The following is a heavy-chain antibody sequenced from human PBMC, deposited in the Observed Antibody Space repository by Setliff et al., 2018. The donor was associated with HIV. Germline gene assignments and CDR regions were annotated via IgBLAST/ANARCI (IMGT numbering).Heavy chain of an antibody. Sequence: KLPETLSLTCAVHGEFPIGYYWSWIRQPPGKGLEWIGEVIDSGATNYNPSLESRVILSIDTSKKLISLNLTSVTAADTAVYYCAREVDLSRGVDYWGQGTVVTVSS. J-gene: IGHJ4*02. CDR2: VIDSGAT. D-gene: IGHD2-15*01. V-gene: IGHV4-34*12. CDR3: AREVDLSRGVDY. CDR1: GEFPIGYY.